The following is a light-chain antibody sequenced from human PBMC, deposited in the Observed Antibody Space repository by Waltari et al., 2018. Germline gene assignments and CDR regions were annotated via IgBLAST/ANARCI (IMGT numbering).Light chain of an antibody. J-gene: IGLJ3*02. V-gene: IGLV1-36*01. CDR3: ATWDDSLNGVV. CDR1: SANIGSNA. Sequence: QSVLTQPPSVSEAPRQRVTISCSGSSANIGSNAVHWYQQRPGKAPKLLIYYDDLLPSGVSDRFSGSKSGTSASLAISGLQSEDEADYYCATWDDSLNGVVFGGGTKLTVL. CDR2: YDD.